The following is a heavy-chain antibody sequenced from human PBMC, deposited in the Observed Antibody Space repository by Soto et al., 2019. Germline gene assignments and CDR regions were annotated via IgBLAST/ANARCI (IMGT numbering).Heavy chain of an antibody. CDR3: AKSDSSGWYYFDY. CDR1: GFTFSSYG. Sequence: QVQLVESGGGVVQPGRSLRLSCAASGFTFSSYGMHWVRQAPGKGLEWVAVISYDGSNKYYADSVKGRFTISRDNSKNTLYLQMNSLRAEDTAVYYCAKSDSSGWYYFDYWGQGTLVTVSS. J-gene: IGHJ4*02. V-gene: IGHV3-30*18. CDR2: ISYDGSNK. D-gene: IGHD6-19*01.